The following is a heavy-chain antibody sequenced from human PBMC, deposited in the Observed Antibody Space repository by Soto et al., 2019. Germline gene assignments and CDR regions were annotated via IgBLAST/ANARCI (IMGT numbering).Heavy chain of an antibody. CDR1: GGSISSSSYY. V-gene: IGHV4-39*01. D-gene: IGHD3-10*01. Sequence: SETLSLTCTVSGGSISSSSYYWGWIRQPPGKGLEWIGSIYYSGSTYYNPSLKSRVTISVDTSKNQFYLKLSSVTAADTAVYYCARRDTMVRGDWFDPWGQGTLVTVSS. CDR3: ARRDTMVRGDWFDP. CDR2: IYYSGST. J-gene: IGHJ5*02.